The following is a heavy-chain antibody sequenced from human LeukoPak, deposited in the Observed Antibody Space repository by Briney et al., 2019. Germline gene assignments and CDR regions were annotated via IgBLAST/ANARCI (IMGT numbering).Heavy chain of an antibody. CDR2: ISSSSSTI. Sequence: GGSLRLSCAASGFTFSSYTINWVRQAPGKGLQWVSYISSSSSTIYYADSVKGRFTISRDNAKNSAYLQMNSLRDEDTAVFYCARDRSSSRFDYWGQGTLVTVSS. J-gene: IGHJ4*02. CDR1: GFTFSSYT. CDR3: ARDRSSSRFDY. V-gene: IGHV3-48*02. D-gene: IGHD6-13*01.